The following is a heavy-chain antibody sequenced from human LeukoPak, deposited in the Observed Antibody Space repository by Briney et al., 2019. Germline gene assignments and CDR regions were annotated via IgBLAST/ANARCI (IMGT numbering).Heavy chain of an antibody. CDR3: ARLLTGASNFDY. D-gene: IGHD7-27*01. J-gene: IGHJ4*02. V-gene: IGHV1-18*01. CDR1: GYTFTSYG. CDR2: ISAYNGST. Sequence: ASVKVSCKASGYTFTSYGISWVRQAPGQGLEWMGWISAYNGSTNYAQKLQGRVTMTTDTSTSTAYMELRSLRSDDTAVYYCARLLTGASNFDYWGQGTLVTVSS.